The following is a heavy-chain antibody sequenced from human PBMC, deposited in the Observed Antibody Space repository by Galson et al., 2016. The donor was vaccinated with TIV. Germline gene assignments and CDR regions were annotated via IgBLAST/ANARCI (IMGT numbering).Heavy chain of an antibody. CDR3: AKEQSCGGDCYLFDF. CDR2: ITWNSVGI. J-gene: IGHJ4*02. V-gene: IGHV3-9*01. D-gene: IGHD2-21*02. CDR1: GFTFDDYG. Sequence: SLRLSCAASGFTFDDYGMHWVRQPPGKGLEWVSGITWNSVGIDYGDSVKGRFTISRDNAKNSLYLQMNSLRPDDTALYYCAKEQSCGGDCYLFDFWGQGALVTVSS.